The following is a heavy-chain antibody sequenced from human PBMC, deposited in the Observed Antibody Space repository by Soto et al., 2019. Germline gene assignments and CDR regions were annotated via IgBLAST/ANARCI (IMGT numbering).Heavy chain of an antibody. CDR3: ARGRLWSFDF. D-gene: IGHD3-10*01. J-gene: IGHJ4*02. CDR2: ISSDSGTI. V-gene: IGHV3-48*02. CDR1: GFSFRIYS. Sequence: EVQMVESAGDLVQPGGSLRLSCVVSGFSFRIYSMNWVRQAPGKGLEWISYISSDSGTIYYADSLKGRFTISRDNGKNSLYLQMNSLTDEDTAVYYCARGRLWSFDFWGQGTLVTVSS.